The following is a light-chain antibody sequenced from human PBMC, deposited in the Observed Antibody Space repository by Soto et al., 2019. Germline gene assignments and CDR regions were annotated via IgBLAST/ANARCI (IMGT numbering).Light chain of an antibody. CDR2: GAS. CDR3: QQYGSSSCT. V-gene: IGKV3-20*01. J-gene: IGKJ2*02. CDR1: QSVSSTY. Sequence: EIVLTQSPGTLSLSPGERATLSCRASQSVSSTYLAWYQQHPGQAPRLLIYGASSRATGIPDRFSGSGSGTDFTLTISRLEPEDFAVYFCQQYGSSSCTFGQGTKLEIK.